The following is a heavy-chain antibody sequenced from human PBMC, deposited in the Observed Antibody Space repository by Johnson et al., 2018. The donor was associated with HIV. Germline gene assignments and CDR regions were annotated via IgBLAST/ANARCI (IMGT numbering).Heavy chain of an antibody. J-gene: IGHJ3*02. V-gene: IGHV3-20*04. CDR1: GFIFDDYG. CDR3: ARVGDDYGDSYDAFDI. D-gene: IGHD4-17*01. CDR2: INWNGGST. Sequence: VQLVESGGGVLRPGGSLRLSCAASGFIFDDYGMSWVRQTPGKGLEWVSGINWNGGSTGYADSVKGRFTISRDNAKNSLYLQMNSLRAEDTALYYCARVGDDYGDSYDAFDIWGQGTMVTVSS.